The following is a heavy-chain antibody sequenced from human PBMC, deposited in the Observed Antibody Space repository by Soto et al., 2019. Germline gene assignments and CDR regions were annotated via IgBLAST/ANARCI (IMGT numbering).Heavy chain of an antibody. D-gene: IGHD6-6*01. CDR1: GGSISSYY. CDR3: ARDPGRSMTDDYYYYCGMDV. J-gene: IGHJ6*02. CDR2: IYYSGST. V-gene: IGHV4-59*01. Sequence: PSETLSLTCTVSGGSISSYYWSWIRQPPGKGLEWIGYIYYSGSTHYNPSLKSRVTISVDTSKNQCSLKLSSVTAADTAVYYCARDPGRSMTDDYYYYCGMDVWGQGTTVTVSS.